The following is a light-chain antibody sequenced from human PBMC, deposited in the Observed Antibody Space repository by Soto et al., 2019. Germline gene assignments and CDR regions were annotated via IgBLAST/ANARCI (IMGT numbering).Light chain of an antibody. V-gene: IGLV3-1*01. CDR2: QDS. CDR3: QAWDSSTNYV. CDR1: KLGDKY. Sequence: SYELTQPPSVSVSPGQTVSITCSGDKLGDKYACWYQQKPGQSPVLVIYQDSKRPSGIPERFSGSNSGNTATLTISGTQAMDEADYYCQAWDSSTNYVFGTGTKLTVL. J-gene: IGLJ1*01.